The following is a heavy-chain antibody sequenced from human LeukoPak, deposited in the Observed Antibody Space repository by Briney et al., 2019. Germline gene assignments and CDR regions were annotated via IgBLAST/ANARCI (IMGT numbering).Heavy chain of an antibody. CDR2: INPSGGST. CDR1: GYTFTSYY. CDR3: ARAYSSSWYPYYYYGMDV. Sequence: GASVKVSCKASGYTFTSYYMHWVRQAPRQGLEWMGIINPSGGSTSYAQKFQGRVTMTRDTSTSTVYMELSSLRSEDTAVYYCARAYSSSWYPYYYYGMDVWGQGTTVTVSS. D-gene: IGHD6-13*01. J-gene: IGHJ6*02. V-gene: IGHV1-46*01.